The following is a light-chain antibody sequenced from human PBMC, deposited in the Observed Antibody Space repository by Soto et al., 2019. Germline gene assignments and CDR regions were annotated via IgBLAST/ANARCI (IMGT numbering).Light chain of an antibody. CDR1: YDISSS. J-gene: IGKJ2*01. CDR2: DSS. V-gene: IGKV1-9*01. Sequence: DIQLTQSPSFLSASVEDRVTISCRASYDISSSLAWYQQEPGKPPKLLIYDSSTLQTGVPSRFTGSGSGRKFTLTISGLQFRDFATYFCQQLIHYPSTFGQGTKLEI. CDR3: QQLIHYPST.